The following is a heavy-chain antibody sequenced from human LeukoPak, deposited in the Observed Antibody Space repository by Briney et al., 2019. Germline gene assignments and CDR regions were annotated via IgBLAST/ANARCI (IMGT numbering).Heavy chain of an antibody. CDR1: GFTFNLHA. D-gene: IGHD3-10*01. J-gene: IGHJ5*02. V-gene: IGHV3-23*01. CDR2: ITGSGDST. Sequence: GGSLRLSCVASGFTFNLHATSWVRQAPGKGLEWVSTITGSGDSTYYTDAVKGRLTISRDNSKSTLYLQMNSLRVDDTAVYFCVRHIISGFFDPWGQGTLVTVSS. CDR3: VRHIISGFFDP.